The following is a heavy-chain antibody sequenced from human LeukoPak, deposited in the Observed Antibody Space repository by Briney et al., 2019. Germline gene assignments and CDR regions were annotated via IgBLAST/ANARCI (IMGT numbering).Heavy chain of an antibody. V-gene: IGHV3-23*01. Sequence: GRSLRLSCAAAGFTFSHYGMTWVRKAPGKGLEWVSAISGSGGSTYYAGSVKGRFTISRDNSKNTLYLQMNSLRADDTAVYYCAKSHHVTAIDYWGQGTLVTVSS. J-gene: IGHJ4*02. CDR1: GFTFSHYG. CDR2: ISGSGGST. D-gene: IGHD2-21*02. CDR3: AKSHHVTAIDY.